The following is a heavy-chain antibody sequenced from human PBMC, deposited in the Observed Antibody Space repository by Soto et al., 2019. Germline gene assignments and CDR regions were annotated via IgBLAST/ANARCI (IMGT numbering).Heavy chain of an antibody. CDR1: GYTFTSYD. CDR2: MNPNSGNT. CDR3: ARGSSTGFIIFGVVIPYMAYYMDV. J-gene: IGHJ6*03. V-gene: IGHV1-8*01. Sequence: ASVKVSCKASGYTFTSYDINWVRQATGQGLERMGWMNPNSGNTGYAQKFQDRVTMTRNTSISTAYMELSSLRSEDTAVYYCARGSSTGFIIFGVVIPYMAYYMDVWGKGTTVTVSS. D-gene: IGHD3-3*01.